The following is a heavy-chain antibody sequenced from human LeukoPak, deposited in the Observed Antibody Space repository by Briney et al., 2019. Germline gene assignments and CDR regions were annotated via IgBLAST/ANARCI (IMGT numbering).Heavy chain of an antibody. CDR1: GFTFSDYY. V-gene: IGHV3-11*01. Sequence: GGSLRPSCVASGFTFSDYYMSWIRHAPGKGLEWISYISSSGTTIDYTDSVKGRLTISRDNAKDSLYLQMNCLRAEDQAVYYCASQSSSSRSPYSSYYLDVWGKGTTVTVSS. J-gene: IGHJ6*04. D-gene: IGHD2-21*01. CDR3: ASQSSSSRSPYSSYYLDV. CDR2: ISSSGTTI.